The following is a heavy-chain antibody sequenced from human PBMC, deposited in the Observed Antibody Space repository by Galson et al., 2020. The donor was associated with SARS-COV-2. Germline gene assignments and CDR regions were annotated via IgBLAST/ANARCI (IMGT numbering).Heavy chain of an antibody. V-gene: IGHV3-53*01. D-gene: IGHD1-26*01. CDR2: IYSGGSI. CDR3: AKDSGLGADI. J-gene: IGHJ3*02. CDR1: GFSVSTNY. Sequence: GESLKISCAASGFSVSTNYMIWVCQAQGKELEWVSHIYSGGSIYYADSVRSRFTISRDNSENTLFLQMNSLRAEDTAVYYCAKDSGLGADILGQGIMVTVSS.